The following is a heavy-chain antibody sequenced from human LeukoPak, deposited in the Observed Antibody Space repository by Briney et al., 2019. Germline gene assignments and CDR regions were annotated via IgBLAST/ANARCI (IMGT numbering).Heavy chain of an antibody. CDR1: GFTFNTYE. D-gene: IGHD6-13*01. CDR2: ISSGAGSI. Sequence: GGSLRLSCAASGFTFNTYEMNWVRQAPGKGLEWVSYISSGAGSIYYADSVKGRFTISRDNAENSLYLQMNSLRAEDTAVYYCAKEVIAAGGNLEYWGQGTLVTVSS. V-gene: IGHV3-48*03. CDR3: AKEVIAAGGNLEY. J-gene: IGHJ4*02.